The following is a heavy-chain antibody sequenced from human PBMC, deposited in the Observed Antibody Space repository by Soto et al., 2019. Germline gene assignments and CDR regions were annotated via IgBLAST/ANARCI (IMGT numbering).Heavy chain of an antibody. V-gene: IGHV3-23*01. J-gene: IGHJ3*01. D-gene: IGHD4-17*01. CDR3: MRDPNGDYIGAFDS. CDR2: ITVGGDVT. Sequence: PGGSLRVSCVASRFPFSAYAMTWVRQAPGRGLEWVSSITVGGDVTTYADSVGGRFTISRDNSKNTLYLQMNSLRAEDTAVYYCMRDPNGDYIGAFDSWGQGTLVSVSS. CDR1: RFPFSAYA.